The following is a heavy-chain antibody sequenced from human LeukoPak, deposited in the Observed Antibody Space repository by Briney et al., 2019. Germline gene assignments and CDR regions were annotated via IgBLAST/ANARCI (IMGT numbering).Heavy chain of an antibody. J-gene: IGHJ4*02. CDR1: GFTFSSYS. V-gene: IGHV3-21*01. Sequence: GGSLRLSCAASGFTFSSYSMNWVRQAPGKGLEWVSSISSSSYIYYADSVKGRFTISRDNAKNSLYLQMNSLRAEDTAVYYCARDLRWGSSGWQYYFDYWGQGTLVTVSS. CDR2: ISSSSYI. D-gene: IGHD6-19*01. CDR3: ARDLRWGSSGWQYYFDY.